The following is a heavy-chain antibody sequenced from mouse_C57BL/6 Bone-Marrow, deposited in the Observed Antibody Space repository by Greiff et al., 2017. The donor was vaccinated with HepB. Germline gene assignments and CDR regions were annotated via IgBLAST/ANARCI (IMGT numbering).Heavy chain of an antibody. D-gene: IGHD1-1*01. J-gene: IGHJ1*03. Sequence: QVQLKQSGAELVRPGASVTLSCKASGYTFTDYEMHWVKQTHVHGLEWIGAIDPETGGTAYNQKFKGKAILTADKSSSTAYMELRSLTSEDSAVYYCTRGDYGSSYRYFDVWGTGTTVTVSS. CDR1: GYTFTDYE. CDR2: IDPETGGT. V-gene: IGHV1-15*01. CDR3: TRGDYGSSYRYFDV.